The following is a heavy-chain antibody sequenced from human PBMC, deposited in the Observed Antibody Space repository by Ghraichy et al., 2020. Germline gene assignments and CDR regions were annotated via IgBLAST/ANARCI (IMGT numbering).Heavy chain of an antibody. CDR2: IYYSGST. CDR1: GGSISSYY. J-gene: IGHJ2*01. Sequence: ETLSLTCTVSGGSISSYYWSWIRQPPGKGLEWIGYIYYSGSTNYNPSLKSRVTISVDTSKNQFSLKLSSVTAADTAVYYCARTLPGIAVAGYWYFDLWGRGTLGTVSS. CDR3: ARTLPGIAVAGYWYFDL. V-gene: IGHV4-59*01. D-gene: IGHD6-19*01.